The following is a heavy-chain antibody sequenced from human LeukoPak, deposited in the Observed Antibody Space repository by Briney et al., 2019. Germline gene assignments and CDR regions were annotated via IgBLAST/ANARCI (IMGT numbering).Heavy chain of an antibody. D-gene: IGHD6-19*01. J-gene: IGHJ4*02. CDR3: AREEGSGCYDS. CDR2: INPNSGGT. Sequence: ASVKVSCKASGYTFTGYYMHWVRQAPGQGLEWMGWINPNSGGTNYAQKFQDRVTMTRDTSITTAYMELSRLRSDDTAVYYCAREEGSGCYDSWGQGTTLIVSS. CDR1: GYTFTGYY. V-gene: IGHV1-2*02.